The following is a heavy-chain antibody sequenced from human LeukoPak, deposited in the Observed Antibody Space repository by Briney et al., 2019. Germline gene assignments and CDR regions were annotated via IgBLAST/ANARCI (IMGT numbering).Heavy chain of an antibody. Sequence: PGGSLRLSCAASGFTFSSYGMHWVRQAPGKGLEWVAVISYDGSNKYYADSVKGRFTISRDNSKNTLYLQMNSLRAEDTAVYYCAKGHYYGSGSLDYWGRGTLVTVSS. V-gene: IGHV3-30*18. J-gene: IGHJ4*02. CDR3: AKGHYYGSGSLDY. CDR1: GFTFSSYG. D-gene: IGHD3-10*01. CDR2: ISYDGSNK.